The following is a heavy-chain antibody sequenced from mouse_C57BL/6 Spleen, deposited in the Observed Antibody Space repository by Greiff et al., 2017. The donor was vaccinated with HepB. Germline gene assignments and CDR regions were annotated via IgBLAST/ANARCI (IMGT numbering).Heavy chain of an antibody. D-gene: IGHD1-1*01. Sequence: QVQLQQSGAELVKPGASVKLSCKASGYTFTEYTIHWVKQRSGQGLEWIGWFYPGSGSIKYNEKFKDKATLTADKSSSTVYMELSRLTSEDSAVYFCARHPYYYSSSSYWYFDVWGTGTTVTVSS. CDR2: FYPGSGSI. J-gene: IGHJ1*03. V-gene: IGHV1-62-2*01. CDR1: GYTFTEYT. CDR3: ARHPYYYSSSSYWYFDV.